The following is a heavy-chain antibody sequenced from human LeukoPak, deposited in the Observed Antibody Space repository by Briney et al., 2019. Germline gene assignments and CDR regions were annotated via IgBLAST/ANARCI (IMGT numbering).Heavy chain of an antibody. V-gene: IGHV1-2*02. D-gene: IGHD1-14*01. Sequence: GASVKVSCKASAYTFTGYYLHWVRQPPGQGPEWMAWIDPNKGDTDYAQNFQGRVTMTRDRSISTAYMELSRLTSDDTAVYYCARRSRNGLDAFDIWGQGTMVTVSS. CDR2: IDPNKGDT. J-gene: IGHJ3*02. CDR3: ARRSRNGLDAFDI. CDR1: AYTFTGYY.